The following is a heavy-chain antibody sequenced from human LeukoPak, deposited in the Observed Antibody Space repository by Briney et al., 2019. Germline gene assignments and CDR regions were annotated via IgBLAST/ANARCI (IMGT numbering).Heavy chain of an antibody. CDR3: ARGGRYVGPPDI. J-gene: IGHJ3*02. CDR1: GGSVSSGSYY. D-gene: IGHD3-9*01. CDR2: IYYSGST. Sequence: SETLSLTCTVSGGSVSSGSYYWGWIRQPPGKGLEWIGYIYYSGSTNYNPSLKSRVTISVDTSKNQFSLKLSSVTAADTAVYYCARGGRYVGPPDIWGQGTMVIVSS. V-gene: IGHV4-61*01.